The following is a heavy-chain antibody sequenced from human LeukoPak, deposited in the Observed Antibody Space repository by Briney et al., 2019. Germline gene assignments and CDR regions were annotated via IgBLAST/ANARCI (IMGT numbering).Heavy chain of an antibody. CDR3: AHSTTHSSTSPGWFDP. V-gene: IGHV2-5*02. CDR1: GFSLSTSGVG. CDR2: IYWDDDK. D-gene: IGHD2-2*01. J-gene: IGHJ5*02. Sequence: SGPTLVKPTQTLTLTCTFSGFSLSTSGVGVGWIRQPPGKALEWLSLIYWDDDKRYSPSLKSRLTITKDTSKNQVVLTMTNMDPVDTATYYCAHSTTHSSTSPGWFDPWGQGTLVTVSS.